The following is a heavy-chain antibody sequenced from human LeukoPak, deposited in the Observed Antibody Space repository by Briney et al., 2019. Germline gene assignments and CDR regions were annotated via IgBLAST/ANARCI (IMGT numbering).Heavy chain of an antibody. D-gene: IGHD2-21*01. CDR2: ISGSGGST. J-gene: IGHJ3*02. CDR3: ARGRLRVIDAFDI. Sequence: GGSLRLSCAASGFTFSNNALSWVRQAPGKGLEWVSVISGSGGSTYYADSVKGRFTISRDNSKNTLYLQMDSLRAGDTAVYYCARGRLRVIDAFDIWGQGTMVTVSS. CDR1: GFTFSNNA. V-gene: IGHV3-23*01.